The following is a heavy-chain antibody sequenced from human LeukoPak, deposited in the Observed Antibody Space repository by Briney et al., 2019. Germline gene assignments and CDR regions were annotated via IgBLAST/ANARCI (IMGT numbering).Heavy chain of an antibody. Sequence: PSETLSLTCTVSGGSISSSSYYWGWIRQPPGKGLEWIGSIYYSGSTYYNPSLKSRVTISVDTSKNQFSLKLSSVTAADTAVYYCARGTDYYDSSGHHDYWGQGTLVTVSS. CDR2: IYYSGST. CDR1: GGSISSSSYY. CDR3: ARGTDYYDSSGHHDY. J-gene: IGHJ4*02. V-gene: IGHV4-39*07. D-gene: IGHD3-22*01.